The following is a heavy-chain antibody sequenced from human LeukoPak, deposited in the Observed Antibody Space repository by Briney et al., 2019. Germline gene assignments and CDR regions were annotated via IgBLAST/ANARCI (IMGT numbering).Heavy chain of an antibody. CDR2: ISSSSCYI. CDR1: GFTFSSYS. J-gene: IGHJ4*02. D-gene: IGHD3-10*01. CDR3: AGGPYYGPGSYYPYFDY. Sequence: GGSLRLSCAASGFTFSSYSMNWVRQAPGKGLEGVSFISSSSCYIYFADSVKGRFTISRDNAKNSLYLQMNGLRAGDTDVYNFAGGPYYGPGSYYPYFDYWGQGTLVTVSS. V-gene: IGHV3-21*01.